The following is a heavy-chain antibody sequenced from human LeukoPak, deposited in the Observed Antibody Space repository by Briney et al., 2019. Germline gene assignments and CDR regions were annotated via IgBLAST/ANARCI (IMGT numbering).Heavy chain of an antibody. CDR1: GFTVSSNY. Sequence: KSGGSLRLSCAASGFTVSSNYMSWVRQPPGKGLEWIGEIYQSGSTNYNPSLKSRVTISVDKSKNEFSLKVSSVTAADTAVYYCARVVSSSGWAFDYWGQGTLVTVSS. CDR2: IYQSGST. D-gene: IGHD6-19*01. J-gene: IGHJ4*02. V-gene: IGHV4-4*02. CDR3: ARVVSSSGWAFDY.